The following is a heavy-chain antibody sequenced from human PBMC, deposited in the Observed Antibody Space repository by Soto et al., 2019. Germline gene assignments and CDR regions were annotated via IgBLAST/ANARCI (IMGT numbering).Heavy chain of an antibody. Sequence: QVQLVQSGAEVKKPGSSVKVSCKASGGTFSSYAISWVRQAPGQGLEWMGGIIPIFGTANYAQKFQGRVTITADESTSTAYMELSSLRSEDTAVYYCARDRVGATDYYYYGMDVWGQGTTVTVSS. V-gene: IGHV1-69*12. D-gene: IGHD1-26*01. CDR3: ARDRVGATDYYYYGMDV. J-gene: IGHJ6*02. CDR2: IIPIFGTA. CDR1: GGTFSSYA.